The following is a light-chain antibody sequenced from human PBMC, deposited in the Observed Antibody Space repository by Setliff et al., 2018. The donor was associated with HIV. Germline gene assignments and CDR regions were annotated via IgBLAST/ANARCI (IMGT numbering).Light chain of an antibody. Sequence: LTQPASVSGSPGQSVTISCSGTSSDVGSHNLVSWYQQHPDKAPKVMIYEVTKRPSGISNRFSGSKSGNTASLTISGLQAEDEADYYCCSYAGNSTYVFGTGTKVTVL. V-gene: IGLV2-23*02. CDR2: EVT. J-gene: IGLJ1*01. CDR1: SSDVGSHNL. CDR3: CSYAGNSTYV.